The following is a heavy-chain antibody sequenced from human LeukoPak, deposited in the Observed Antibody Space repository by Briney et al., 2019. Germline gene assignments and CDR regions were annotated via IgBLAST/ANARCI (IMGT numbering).Heavy chain of an antibody. V-gene: IGHV3-53*01. CDR3: ARVSYYDSSGYYFLSYVDY. D-gene: IGHD3-22*01. J-gene: IGHJ4*02. CDR1: GFTVSSNH. Sequence: SGGSLRLSCVASGFTVSSNHMSWVRQAPGKGLEWVSVIYSGGSTYYADSVRGQFTISRDNSKNTLYLQMNSLGAEDTAVYYCARVSYYDSSGYYFLSYVDYWGQGTLVTVSS. CDR2: IYSGGST.